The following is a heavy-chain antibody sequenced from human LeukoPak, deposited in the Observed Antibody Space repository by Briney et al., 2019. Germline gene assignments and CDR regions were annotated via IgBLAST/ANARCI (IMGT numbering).Heavy chain of an antibody. CDR1: GFTFSSYG. CDR3: ARGDFRGWFDP. J-gene: IGHJ5*02. CDR2: ISYDGSNK. V-gene: IGHV3-30*03. Sequence: GRSLRLSCAASGFTFSSYGMHWVRQAPGKGLEWVAVISYDGSNKYYADSVKGRFTISRDNSKNTLYLQMNSLRAEDTAVYYCARGDFRGWFDPWGQGTLVTVSS. D-gene: IGHD3-3*01.